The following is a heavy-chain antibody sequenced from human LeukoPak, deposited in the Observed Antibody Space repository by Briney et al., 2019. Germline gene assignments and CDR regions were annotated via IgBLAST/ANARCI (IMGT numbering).Heavy chain of an antibody. Sequence: SETLSLTCAVYGGSFSAYYWSWIRQPPGKGLEWIGEINHSGSTNYNPSLKSRVTISVDTSKNQCSLKLSSVTAADTAVYYCAREASGIWGQGTMVTVSS. V-gene: IGHV4-34*01. CDR1: GGSFSAYY. CDR3: AREASGI. J-gene: IGHJ3*02. CDR2: INHSGST.